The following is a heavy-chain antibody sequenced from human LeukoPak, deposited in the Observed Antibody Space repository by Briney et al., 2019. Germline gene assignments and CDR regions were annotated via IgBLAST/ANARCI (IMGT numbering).Heavy chain of an antibody. CDR3: ARGKGSSWYVVNWFDP. Sequence: ASVKVSCKASGYTFTCYYMHWVRQAPGQGLEWMGWINPNSGGTNYAQKFQGRVTMTRDTSISTAYMELSRLRSDDTAVYYCARGKGSSWYVVNWFDPWGQGTLVTVSS. J-gene: IGHJ5*02. V-gene: IGHV1-2*02. CDR1: GYTFTCYY. CDR2: INPNSGGT. D-gene: IGHD6-13*01.